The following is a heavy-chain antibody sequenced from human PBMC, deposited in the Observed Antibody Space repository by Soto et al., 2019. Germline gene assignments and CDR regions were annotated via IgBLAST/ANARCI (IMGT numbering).Heavy chain of an antibody. CDR2: IRSKANSYAT. Sequence: GGSLRLSCAASGFTFSGSAMHWVRQASGKGLEWVGRIRSKANSYATAYAASVKGRFTIASDDSKKTAYLQMNSLKTEDTAVYYCTRGYSSGWYWHYYYGMDVWGQGTTVTVSS. CDR3: TRGYSSGWYWHYYYGMDV. V-gene: IGHV3-73*01. CDR1: GFTFSGSA. D-gene: IGHD6-19*01. J-gene: IGHJ6*02.